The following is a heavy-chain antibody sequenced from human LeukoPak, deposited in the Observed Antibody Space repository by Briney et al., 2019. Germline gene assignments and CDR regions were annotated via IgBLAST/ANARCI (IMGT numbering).Heavy chain of an antibody. CDR3: ARGYSGYDYYY. D-gene: IGHD5-12*01. Sequence: GASVRVSCAASGYTFTGHYIHWVRQAPGQGLEWMGCINPNSGSTNYAQRFQGRVTMTRDTSISTAYMELTRLRSDDTAVYYCARGYSGYDYYYWGEGTLVTVSS. J-gene: IGHJ4*02. CDR2: INPNSGST. CDR1: GYTFTGHY. V-gene: IGHV1-2*02.